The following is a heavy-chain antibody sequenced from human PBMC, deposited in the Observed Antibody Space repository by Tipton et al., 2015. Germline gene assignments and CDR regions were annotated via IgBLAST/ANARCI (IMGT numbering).Heavy chain of an antibody. Sequence: LSLTCTVSGDSIHKYYLTWIRQPPGRGLEWIGYIYHSANSNYNPSLKSRVPISLDTSKNQVSLKLSSVTAADTAVYYCARDVEHGMDVWGQGTTVTVSS. J-gene: IGHJ6*02. D-gene: IGHD5-24*01. CDR1: GDSIHKYY. V-gene: IGHV4-59*01. CDR3: ARDVEHGMDV. CDR2: IYHSANS.